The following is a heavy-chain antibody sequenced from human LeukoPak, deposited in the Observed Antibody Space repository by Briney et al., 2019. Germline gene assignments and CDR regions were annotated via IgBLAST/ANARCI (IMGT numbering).Heavy chain of an antibody. CDR2: ISGSGGSI. D-gene: IGHD6-19*01. CDR1: GLTFSSYA. Sequence: GGSLRLSCAASGLTFSSYAMSWVRQAPGKGLEWVSAISGSGGSIYYADSVKGRFTISRDNSKNTLYLRMNSLRAEDTAVYYCAKRESSGWYSDWGQGTLVTVSS. V-gene: IGHV3-23*01. CDR3: AKRESSGWYSD. J-gene: IGHJ4*02.